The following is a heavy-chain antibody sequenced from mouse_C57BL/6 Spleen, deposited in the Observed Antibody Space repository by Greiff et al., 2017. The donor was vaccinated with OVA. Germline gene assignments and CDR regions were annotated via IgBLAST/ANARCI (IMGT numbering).Heavy chain of an antibody. V-gene: IGHV1-82*01. CDR3: ARWHGYYPYYFDY. Sequence: QVQLQQSGPELVKPGASVKISCKASGYAFSSSWMNWVKQTPGKGLEWIGRIYPGDGDTNYNGKLKGKATLTADKTSSTAYLQLSSLTSEDSAVYFCARWHGYYPYYFDYWGQGTTLTVSS. CDR1: GYAFSSSW. J-gene: IGHJ2*01. CDR2: IYPGDGDT. D-gene: IGHD2-3*01.